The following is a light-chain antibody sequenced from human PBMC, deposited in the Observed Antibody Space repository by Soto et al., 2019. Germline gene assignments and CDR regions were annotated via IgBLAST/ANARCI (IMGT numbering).Light chain of an antibody. CDR3: QQYYNWPLT. Sequence: EIVMTQSPATLSVSPGERATLSCRASQSVSSNLAWYQPKPGQAPSLLIYGASTSATGIPARFSGSGSGTEFTLTISSLQSEDFAVYYCQQYYNWPLTFGGGTKVEIK. J-gene: IGKJ4*01. V-gene: IGKV3-15*01. CDR2: GAS. CDR1: QSVSSN.